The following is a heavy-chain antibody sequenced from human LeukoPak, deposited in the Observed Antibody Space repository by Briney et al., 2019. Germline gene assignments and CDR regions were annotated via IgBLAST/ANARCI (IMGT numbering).Heavy chain of an antibody. CDR1: AFTFSDYS. CDR3: ARDRLKSGSYYFDY. CDR2: ISGRSSTI. J-gene: IGHJ4*02. V-gene: IGHV3-48*01. Sequence: GGSQRLSCAASAFTFSDYSMNWVRQAPGKGLEWVSYISGRSSTIYYADSVKGRFTIYRDNAKSSLYLQMNSLRAEDTAVCYCARDRLKSGSYYFDYWGQGTLVTVSS. D-gene: IGHD1-26*01.